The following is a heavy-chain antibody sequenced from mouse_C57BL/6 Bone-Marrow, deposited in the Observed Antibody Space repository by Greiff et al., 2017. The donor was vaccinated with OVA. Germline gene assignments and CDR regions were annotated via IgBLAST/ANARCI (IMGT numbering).Heavy chain of an antibody. Sequence: EVHLVESGPGLVKPSQSLSLTCSVTGYSITSGYYWNWIRQFPGNKLEWMGYISYDGSNNYNPSLKNRISITRDTSKNQFFLKLNSVTTEDTATYYCARDDDGYGYWGQGTTLTVSS. CDR3: ARDDDGYGY. V-gene: IGHV3-6*01. D-gene: IGHD2-3*01. J-gene: IGHJ2*01. CDR2: ISYDGSN. CDR1: GYSITSGYY.